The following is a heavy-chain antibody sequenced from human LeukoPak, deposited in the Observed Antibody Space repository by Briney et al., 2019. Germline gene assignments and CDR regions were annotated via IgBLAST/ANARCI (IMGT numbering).Heavy chain of an antibody. CDR3: AKVHSVAGHNWFDP. CDR1: GFTFSSYG. V-gene: IGHV3-30*18. CDR2: ISYDGSNK. J-gene: IGHJ5*02. Sequence: GGSLRLSCAASGFTFSSYGMHWVRQAPGKGLEWVAVISYDGSNKYYADSVEGRFTISRDNSKNTLYLQMNSLRAEDTAVYYCAKVHSVAGHNWFDPWGQGTLVTVSS. D-gene: IGHD6-19*01.